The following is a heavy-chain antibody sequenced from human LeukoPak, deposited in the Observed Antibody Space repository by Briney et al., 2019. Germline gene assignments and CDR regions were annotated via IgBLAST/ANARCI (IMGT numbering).Heavy chain of an antibody. V-gene: IGHV3-33*01. Sequence: GGSLRLSCAASGFTFSSYGMHWVRQAPGKGLEWVAVIWYDGSNKYYADSVKGRFTISRDNSKNTLYLQMNSLRAEDTAVYYCARGLRDIGQWLGSFDYWGQGTLVTVSS. CDR3: ARGLRDIGQWLGSFDY. D-gene: IGHD6-19*01. CDR2: IWYDGSNK. J-gene: IGHJ4*02. CDR1: GFTFSSYG.